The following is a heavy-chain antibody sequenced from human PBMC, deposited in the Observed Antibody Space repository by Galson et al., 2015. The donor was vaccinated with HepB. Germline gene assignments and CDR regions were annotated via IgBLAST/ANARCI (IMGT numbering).Heavy chain of an antibody. J-gene: IGHJ4*02. D-gene: IGHD1-14*01. CDR2: IWYDGSNK. CDR3: ATGGTLQPGPFDY. V-gene: IGHV3-33*01. Sequence: SLRLSCAASGFTFSSYGMHWVRQAPGKGLEWVAVIWYDGSNKYYADSVKGRFTISRDNSKNTLYLQMNSLRAEDTAVYYCATGGTLQPGPFDYWGQGTLVTVSS. CDR1: GFTFSSYG.